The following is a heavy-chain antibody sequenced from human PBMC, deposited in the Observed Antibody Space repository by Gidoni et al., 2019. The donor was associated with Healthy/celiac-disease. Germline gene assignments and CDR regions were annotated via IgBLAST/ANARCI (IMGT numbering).Heavy chain of an antibody. Sequence: QVQLVESGGGVVKPGGSLLLSCAASGFTFSSSGMHWVRQAPGKGRAWVAFIRYDGSNKYYADSVKDRFTISRDNSKNTLYLQMNSLRAEDTAVYYCANYDYGDNYWGQGTLVTVSS. J-gene: IGHJ4*02. D-gene: IGHD4-17*01. CDR3: ANYDYGDNY. V-gene: IGHV3-30*02. CDR2: IRYDGSNK. CDR1: GFTFSSSG.